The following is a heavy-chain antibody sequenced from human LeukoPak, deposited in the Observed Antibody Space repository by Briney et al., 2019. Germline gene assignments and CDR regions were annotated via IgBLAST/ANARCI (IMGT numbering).Heavy chain of an antibody. J-gene: IGHJ6*02. CDR2: INHSGST. CDR3: AREVRYFDWTDYYYYYGMDV. Sequence: SETLSLTCAVYRGSFSGYYWSWIRQPPGKGLEWIGEINHSGSTNYNPSLKSRVTISVDTSKNQFSLKLSSVTAADTAVYYCAREVRYFDWTDYYYYYGMDVWGQGTTVTVSS. V-gene: IGHV4-34*01. CDR1: RGSFSGYY. D-gene: IGHD3-9*01.